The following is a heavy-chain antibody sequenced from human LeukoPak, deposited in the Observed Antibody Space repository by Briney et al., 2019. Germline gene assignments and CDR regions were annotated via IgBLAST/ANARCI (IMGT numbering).Heavy chain of an antibody. CDR2: ISGSGGST. CDR1: GFTFSSYA. CDR3: AKAEGSHSSSPVGA. D-gene: IGHD6-6*01. J-gene: IGHJ5*02. V-gene: IGHV3-23*01. Sequence: GGSLRLSCAASGFTFSSYAMSWVRQAPGKGLEWVSAISGSGGSTYYADSVKGRFTISRDNSKNTLYLQTNSLRAEDTAVYYCAKAEGSHSSSPVGAWGQGTLVTVSS.